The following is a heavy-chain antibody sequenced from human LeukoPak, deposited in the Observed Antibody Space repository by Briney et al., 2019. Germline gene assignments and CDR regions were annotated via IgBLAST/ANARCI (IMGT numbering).Heavy chain of an antibody. Sequence: GSSVKVSCKASGGTFSSYAISWVRQAPGQGLEWMGGIIPIFGTANYAQKFQGRVTITTDESTSTACMELSSLRSEDTAVYYCARGYCSSTSCYTFDYWGQGTLVTVSS. CDR3: ARGYCSSTSCYTFDY. D-gene: IGHD2-2*02. CDR1: GGTFSSYA. J-gene: IGHJ4*02. V-gene: IGHV1-69*05. CDR2: IIPIFGTA.